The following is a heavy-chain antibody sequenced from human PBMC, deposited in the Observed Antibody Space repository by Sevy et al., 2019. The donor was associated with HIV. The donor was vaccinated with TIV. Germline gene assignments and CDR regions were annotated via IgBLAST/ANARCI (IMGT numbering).Heavy chain of an antibody. CDR3: ARDLEFYDYGDYGPAFMPDY. V-gene: IGHV3-33*01. Sequence: GGSLRLSCAASGFTFSTYGMHWVRQAPGKGLEGVAVIWFDESNTYYADSVKGALTTSRDIAKNTLHLQMNSLRAEDTAVYYCARDLEFYDYGDYGPAFMPDYWGQGTLVTVSS. D-gene: IGHD4-17*01. CDR2: IWFDESNT. CDR1: GFTFSTYG. J-gene: IGHJ4*02.